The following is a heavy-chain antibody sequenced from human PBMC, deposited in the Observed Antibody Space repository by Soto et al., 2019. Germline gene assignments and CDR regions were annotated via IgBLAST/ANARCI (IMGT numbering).Heavy chain of an antibody. J-gene: IGHJ6*03. CDR2: ISSNGGIT. D-gene: IGHD2-15*01. CDR1: GFTFSSYA. V-gene: IGHV3-64*01. CDR3: ARDFGSVVVAATIYYYYYMDV. Sequence: GGSLRLSCAASGFTFSSYAMHWVRQAPGKGLEYVSAISSNGGITYYANSVKGRFTISRDNSKNTLYLQMGSLRAEDMAVYYCARDFGSVVVAATIYYYYYMDVWGKGTTVTVSS.